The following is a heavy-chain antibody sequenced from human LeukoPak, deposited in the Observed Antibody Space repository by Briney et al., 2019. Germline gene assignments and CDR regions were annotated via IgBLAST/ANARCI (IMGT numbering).Heavy chain of an antibody. J-gene: IGHJ2*01. V-gene: IGHV1-69*13. D-gene: IGHD3-3*02. CDR3: ARHYLSAYQWYFDL. CDR2: IIPFFGTA. Sequence: ASVKVSCKASGGTFISNAISWVRQAPGQGLEWMGGIIPFFGTANYAQKFQGRVTITADESTSTAYMELSSLRSEDTAVYYCARHYLSAYQWYFDLWGRGTLVTVSS. CDR1: GGTFISNA.